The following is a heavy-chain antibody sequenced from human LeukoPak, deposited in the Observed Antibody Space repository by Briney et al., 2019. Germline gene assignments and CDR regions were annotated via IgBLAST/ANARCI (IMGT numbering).Heavy chain of an antibody. CDR1: GFTFNNYA. CDR3: VLGTGGY. Sequence: PGGSLRLSCVAPGFTFNNYAMSWVRQAPGKGLEWVAVISYDGSNKYYADSVKGRFTISRDNSKNTLYLQMNSLRAEDTAVYYCVLGTGGYWGQGTLVTVSS. V-gene: IGHV3-30*03. J-gene: IGHJ4*02. D-gene: IGHD3-10*01. CDR2: ISYDGSNK.